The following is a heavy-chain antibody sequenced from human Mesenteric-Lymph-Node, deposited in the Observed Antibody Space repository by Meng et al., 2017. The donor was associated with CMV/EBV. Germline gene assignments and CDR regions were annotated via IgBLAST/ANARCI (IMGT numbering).Heavy chain of an antibody. CDR2: ISGSGAST. V-gene: IGHV3-23*01. Sequence: GESLKISCAAPGFIFSSYAMTWVRQAPGKGLEWVSGISGSGASTLFADSVRGRFTISRDNSKNALYLQMNSLRAEDSALYFCARGAPGLVAPAAIGNDYWGHGTLVTVSS. CDR3: ARGAPGLVAPAAIGNDY. J-gene: IGHJ4*01. CDR1: GFIFSSYA. D-gene: IGHD2-2*02.